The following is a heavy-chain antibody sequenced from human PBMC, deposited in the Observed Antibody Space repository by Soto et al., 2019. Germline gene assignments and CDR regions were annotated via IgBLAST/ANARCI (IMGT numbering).Heavy chain of an antibody. D-gene: IGHD5-18*01. CDR3: PRAAGYSSGIPYY. J-gene: IGHJ4*01. Sequence: EVQLVESGGGLVKPGGSLRLSCAASGFTFSSYSMNWVRQAPGKGLEWVSSISSSSSYIYYADSVKVRFTISRDNAKNSLYLQMNSLRADDTAVYYWPRAAGYSSGIPYYWGHGTLVTAFS. V-gene: IGHV3-21*01. CDR1: GFTFSSYS. CDR2: ISSSSSYI.